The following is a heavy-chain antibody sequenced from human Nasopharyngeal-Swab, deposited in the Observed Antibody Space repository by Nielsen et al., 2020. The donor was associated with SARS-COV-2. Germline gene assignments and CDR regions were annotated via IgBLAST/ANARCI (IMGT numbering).Heavy chain of an antibody. CDR2: IWYDGSNK. D-gene: IGHD4-17*01. CDR3: AREAGTTVTTYGGVPDY. J-gene: IGHJ4*02. V-gene: IGHV3-33*01. Sequence: VRQAPGKGLEWVAVIWYDGSNKYYADSVKGRFTISRDNSKNTLYLQMNSLRAEDTAVYYCAREAGTTVTTYGGVPDYWGQGTLVTVSS.